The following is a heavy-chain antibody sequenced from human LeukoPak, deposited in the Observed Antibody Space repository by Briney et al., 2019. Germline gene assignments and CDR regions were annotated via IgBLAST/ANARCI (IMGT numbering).Heavy chain of an antibody. Sequence: SETLSLTCTVSGGSISSSNYYWGWIRQPPGKGLEWIGSIYTSGSTNYNPSLKSRVTMSVDTSKNQLSLKLSSVTAADTAVYYCARDLSEPERIAVAGTGSTRMYYYYMDVWGKGTTVTVYS. CDR3: ARDLSEPERIAVAGTGSTRMYYYYMDV. D-gene: IGHD6-19*01. V-gene: IGHV4-39*07. J-gene: IGHJ6*03. CDR2: IYTSGST. CDR1: GGSISSSNYY.